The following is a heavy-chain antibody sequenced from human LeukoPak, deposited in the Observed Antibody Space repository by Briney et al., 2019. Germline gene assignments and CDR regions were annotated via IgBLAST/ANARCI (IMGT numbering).Heavy chain of an antibody. Sequence: SETLSLTCTVSGGSISSYYWSWIRQPPGKGLEWIGYIYYSGSTNYNPSLKSRVTISVDTSKNQFSLKLSTVAAAYAAVYYCAIWYYDILSDWGQGTLVTVSS. CDR3: AIWYYDILSD. D-gene: IGHD3-9*01. CDR2: IYYSGST. CDR1: GGSISSYY. J-gene: IGHJ4*02. V-gene: IGHV4-59*01.